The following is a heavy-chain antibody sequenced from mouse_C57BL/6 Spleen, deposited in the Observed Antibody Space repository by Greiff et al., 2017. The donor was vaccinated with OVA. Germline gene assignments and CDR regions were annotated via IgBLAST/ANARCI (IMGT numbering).Heavy chain of an antibody. Sequence: EVHLVESGAELVRPGASVKLSCTASGFNIKDDYMHWVKQRPEQGLEWIGWIDPENGDTEYASKFQGKATITADTSSNTAYLQLSSLTSEDTAVYYCTTGYYGSRGYFDVWGTGTTVTVSS. D-gene: IGHD1-1*01. J-gene: IGHJ1*03. CDR1: GFNIKDDY. V-gene: IGHV14-4*01. CDR2: IDPENGDT. CDR3: TTGYYGSRGYFDV.